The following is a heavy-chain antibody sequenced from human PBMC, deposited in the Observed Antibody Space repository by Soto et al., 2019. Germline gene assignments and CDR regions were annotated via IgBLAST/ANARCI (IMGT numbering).Heavy chain of an antibody. Sequence: PSETLSLTCTVSGGSISSHYWSWIRQPPGKELGGIXXIXXGXXXXXKXXPKRRVPISVNTSKNRFSLKLSLVTAAERALYYWGRGWQQKAQPIDSGGRGTLVTVSS. CDR2: IXXGXXX. J-gene: IGHJ4*02. CDR1: GGSISSHY. CDR3: GRGWQQKAQPIDS. D-gene: IGHD2-15*01. V-gene: IGHV4-59*11.